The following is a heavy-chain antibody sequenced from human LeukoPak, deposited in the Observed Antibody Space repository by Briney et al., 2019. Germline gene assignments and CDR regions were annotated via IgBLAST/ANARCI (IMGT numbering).Heavy chain of an antibody. J-gene: IGHJ5*02. CDR1: GYTFTKYY. D-gene: IGHD2-15*01. V-gene: IGHV1-2*06. Sequence: GASVKVSCEASGYTFTKYYMFWVRQAPGQGLEWMGRINPSSGGTDYAQKFQGRVTMTRDTSISTAYMELSRLRSDDTAMYYCARGYCSGGSCYSVENWFDPWGQGTLVTVSS. CDR2: INPSSGGT. CDR3: ARGYCSGGSCYSVENWFDP.